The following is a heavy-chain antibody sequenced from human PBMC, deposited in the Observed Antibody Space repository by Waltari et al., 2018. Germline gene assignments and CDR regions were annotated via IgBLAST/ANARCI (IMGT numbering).Heavy chain of an antibody. V-gene: IGHV3-53*01. CDR3: ARDVAGYYYFDL. CDR2: INSGGDT. J-gene: IGHJ2*01. Sequence: EVQLVESGGGLIQPGGSLRLSCAASGFTVSNYYMSWVRQAPGKGLEWVSVINSGGDTHDADSVKGRFTISRDNSKNTIYLQLNTLRAEDTALYYCARDVAGYYYFDLWGRGTLVTV. CDR1: GFTVSNYY.